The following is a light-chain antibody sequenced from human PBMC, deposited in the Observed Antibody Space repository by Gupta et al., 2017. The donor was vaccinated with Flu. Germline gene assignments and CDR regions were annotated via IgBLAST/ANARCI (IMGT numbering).Light chain of an antibody. CDR2: EVT. Sequence: QSALTQPASVSGSPGQSITISCTGTSSDAGGYNYVSWYPQHPGKDPKLMMDEVTDRPSGPSRRVAGSKSGNTASLTISALQAEDEADYFCGSSTNTSTAVFGGGTNLTVL. CDR3: GSSTNTSTAV. J-gene: IGLJ2*01. V-gene: IGLV2-14*01. CDR1: SSDAGGYNY.